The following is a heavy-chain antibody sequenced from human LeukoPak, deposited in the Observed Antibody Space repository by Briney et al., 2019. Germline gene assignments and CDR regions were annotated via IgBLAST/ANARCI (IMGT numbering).Heavy chain of an antibody. V-gene: IGHV7-4-1*02. D-gene: IGHD2-21*02. J-gene: IGHJ6*03. CDR1: GYTFTGYY. CDR2: INTNTGNP. Sequence: GASVKVSCKASGYTFTGYYTHWVRQAPGQGLEWMGWINTNTGNPTYAQGFTGRFVFSLDTSVSTAYLQISSLKAEDTAVYYCARDNLAFIRVVTPYYYYYMDVWGKGTTVTVSS. CDR3: ARDNLAFIRVVTPYYYYYMDV.